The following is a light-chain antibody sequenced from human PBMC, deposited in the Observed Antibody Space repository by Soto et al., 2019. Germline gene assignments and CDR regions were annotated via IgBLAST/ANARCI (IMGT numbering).Light chain of an antibody. CDR1: QSVSSSY. J-gene: IGKJ1*01. CDR2: GAS. V-gene: IGKV3-20*01. CDR3: QQYRSWPRT. Sequence: IVLTKSPGALSLSPGESATLYCRASQSVSSSYLAWYQQKPGQAPRLLIYGASTRATDMPGTFSGRGSGTEFTLTISSLRPEDFAVYYCQQYRSWPRTFGQGTKVDIK.